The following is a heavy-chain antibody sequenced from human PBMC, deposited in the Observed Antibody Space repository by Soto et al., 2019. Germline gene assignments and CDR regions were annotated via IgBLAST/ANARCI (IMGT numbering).Heavy chain of an antibody. V-gene: IGHV4-31*03. CDR3: ARAQGMTGSTNWFDP. D-gene: IGHD3-9*01. Sequence: SETLSLTCTVSGGSISSGGYYWSWIRQHPGKGLEWIGYIYYSGSTYYNPSLKSRVTISVDTSKNQFSLKLSSVTAADTAVYYCARAQGMTGSTNWFDPWGQGTLVTVSS. J-gene: IGHJ5*02. CDR2: IYYSGST. CDR1: GGSISSGGYY.